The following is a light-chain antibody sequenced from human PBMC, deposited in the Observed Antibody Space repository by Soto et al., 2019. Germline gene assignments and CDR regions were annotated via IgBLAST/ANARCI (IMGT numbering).Light chain of an antibody. CDR2: GPS. CDR3: QQYGSSPFT. CDR1: QSVSSSY. V-gene: IGKV3-20*01. Sequence: EFVLTQSPGTLSLSPGERATLSCRASQSVSSSYLAWYQQKPGQAPRLVIYGPSSRATGIPDRFRGSGSGTDFTLTISRLEPEDFAVYYCQQYGSSPFTFGPGTKVDIK. J-gene: IGKJ3*01.